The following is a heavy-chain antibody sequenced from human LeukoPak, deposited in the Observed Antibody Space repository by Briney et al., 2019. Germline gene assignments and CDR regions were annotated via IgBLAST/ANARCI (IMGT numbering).Heavy chain of an antibody. V-gene: IGHV1-24*01. CDR2: FDPEDGET. J-gene: IGHJ6*02. D-gene: IGHD2-15*01. CDR3: TIVAVEVEYGYDYGMDV. CDR1: GYTLTELC. Sequence: ASVKVSCKVSGYTLTELCMHWVRQAPGKGLEWMGGFDPEDGETIYAQKFQGRVTMTEDTSTDTGYMELSSLGSEDTAVYYCTIVAVEVEYGYDYGMDVWGQGTTVTVSS.